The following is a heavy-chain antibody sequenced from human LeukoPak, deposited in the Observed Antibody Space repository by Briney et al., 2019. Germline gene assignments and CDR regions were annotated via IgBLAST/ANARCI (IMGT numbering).Heavy chain of an antibody. CDR1: GGSISSSNW. CDR3: ARDQGYCSSTSCYYYYYYMDV. J-gene: IGHJ6*03. V-gene: IGHV4-4*02. D-gene: IGHD2-2*01. Sequence: SGTLSLTCAVSGGSISSSNWWSWVRQPPGKGLEWIGEIYHSGSTNYNPSLKSRVTISVDKSKNQFSLKLSSVTAADTAVYYCARDQGYCSSTSCYYYYYYMDVWGKGTTVTISS. CDR2: IYHSGST.